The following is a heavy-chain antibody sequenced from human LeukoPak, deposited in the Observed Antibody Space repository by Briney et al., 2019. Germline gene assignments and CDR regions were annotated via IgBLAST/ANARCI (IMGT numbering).Heavy chain of an antibody. CDR3: ANTIVRGVASMDV. J-gene: IGHJ6*02. Sequence: GGSLRLSCAASGFTFSSYAMSWVRQAPGKGLEWVSAISGSGGSTYYADAVKGRFIISRDNSRNTPYLQMHSLGAEDTAVYYCANTIVRGVASMDVWGQGTTVTVSS. D-gene: IGHD3-10*01. V-gene: IGHV3-23*01. CDR1: GFTFSSYA. CDR2: ISGSGGST.